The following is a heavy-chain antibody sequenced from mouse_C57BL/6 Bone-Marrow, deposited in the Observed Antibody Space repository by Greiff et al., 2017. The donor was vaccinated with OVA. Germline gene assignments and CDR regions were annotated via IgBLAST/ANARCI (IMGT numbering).Heavy chain of an antibody. Sequence: QVQLQQPGPELVTPGASVTLSCKASGSPFPSYWMHWVKQRPGQGLEWIGNINPSNGGTNYNEKFKSKATLTVDKSSSTAYMQLSSLTSEDSAVYYCARYYGSSLSYCDYWGQGTTLTVSS. CDR1: GSPFPSYW. J-gene: IGHJ2*01. CDR3: ARYYGSSLSYCDY. CDR2: INPSNGGT. V-gene: IGHV1-53*01. D-gene: IGHD1-1*01.